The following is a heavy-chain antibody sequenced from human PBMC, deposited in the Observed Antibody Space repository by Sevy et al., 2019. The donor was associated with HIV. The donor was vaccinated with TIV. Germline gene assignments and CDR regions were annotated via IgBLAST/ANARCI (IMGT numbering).Heavy chain of an antibody. J-gene: IGHJ4*02. CDR1: EFTFNYYG. CDR2: ISSNGDST. V-gene: IGHV3-64D*06. D-gene: IGHD2-2*01. Sequence: GGSLRLSCSASEFTFNYYGRYWVRQAPGKGLQYVSGISSNGDSTDYGDSVKGRFTISRDNSKNTLYLQMSSLRAEDTAVYYCLRDLLRPVVVPAASFDYWGQGTLVTVSS. CDR3: LRDLLRPVVVPAASFDY.